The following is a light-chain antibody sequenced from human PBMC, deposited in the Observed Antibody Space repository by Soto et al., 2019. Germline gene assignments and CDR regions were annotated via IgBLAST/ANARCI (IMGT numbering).Light chain of an antibody. CDR3: SAYTHSNTVI. V-gene: IGLV2-14*03. CDR2: EVI. Sequence: ALTQPASVSGSPGQSITISCTGTSSDVAAYNFVSWYQQHPGEVPKLMIYEVIKRPSGISDRFSGSKSGNTASLTISGLQAEDEADYYGSAYTHSNTVIFGGGTKLTVL. CDR1: SSDVAAYNF. J-gene: IGLJ2*01.